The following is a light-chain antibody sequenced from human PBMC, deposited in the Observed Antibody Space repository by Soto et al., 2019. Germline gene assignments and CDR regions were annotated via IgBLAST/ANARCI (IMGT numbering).Light chain of an antibody. CDR2: EGS. CDR1: SSDVGSYNL. J-gene: IGLJ1*01. CDR3: CSYAGSSTFSV. Sequence: QSALTQPASVSGSPGQSITISCTGTSSDVGSYNLVSWYQQHPGKAPKLMIYEGSKRPSGVSNRFSGSKSGNTASLTISGLQAEDEADYYRCSYAGSSTFSVFGTGTKLTVL. V-gene: IGLV2-23*03.